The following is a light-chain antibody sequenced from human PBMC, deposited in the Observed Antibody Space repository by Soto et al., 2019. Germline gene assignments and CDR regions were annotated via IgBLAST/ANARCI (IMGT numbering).Light chain of an antibody. J-gene: IGLJ3*02. V-gene: IGLV2-14*01. CDR3: SSYTTSSILL. CDR2: EVS. Sequence: QSVLTQPASVSGSPGQSITVSCSGTSSDVGGYNYVSWYQQYPGKAPKLMIYEVSNRPSGVSNRFSGSKSDNTASLTISGLQAEDEADYYCSSYTTSSILLFGGGTK. CDR1: SSDVGGYNY.